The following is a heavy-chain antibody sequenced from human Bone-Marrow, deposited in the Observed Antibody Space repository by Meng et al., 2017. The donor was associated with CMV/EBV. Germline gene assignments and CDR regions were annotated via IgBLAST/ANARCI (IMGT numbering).Heavy chain of an antibody. V-gene: IGHV3-23*01. D-gene: IGHD2-2*01. CDR2: ISGSGGST. Sequence: GGSLRLSCAASGFTFSSYAMSWVRQAPGKGLEWVSAISGSGGSTYYADSVKGRFTISRDNSKNTLYLQMNSLRAEDTAVYYCAKMMGVVPHYYYGMDVWGQGTTVTVSS. J-gene: IGHJ6*02. CDR3: AKMMGVVPHYYYGMDV. CDR1: GFTFSSYA.